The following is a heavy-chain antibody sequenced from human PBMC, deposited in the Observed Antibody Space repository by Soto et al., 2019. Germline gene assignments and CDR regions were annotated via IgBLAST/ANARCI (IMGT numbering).Heavy chain of an antibody. J-gene: IGHJ4*02. CDR3: AKAPKVRSYHSSYFDY. CDR2: ISGSGGST. D-gene: IGHD3-10*01. CDR1: GFTFSSYA. V-gene: IGHV3-23*01. Sequence: EVQLLESGGGLVQPGGSLRLSCAASGFTFSSYAMSWVRQAPGKGLEWVSAISGSGGSTYYADSVKGRFTISRDNSKNTLYLQMNSLRAEDTAVYYCAKAPKVRSYHSSYFDYWGQGTLVTVSS.